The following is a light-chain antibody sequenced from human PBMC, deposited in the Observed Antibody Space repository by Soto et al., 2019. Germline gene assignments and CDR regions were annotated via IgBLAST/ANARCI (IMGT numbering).Light chain of an antibody. Sequence: QSALTQPASVSGSPGQSITISCTGSSSDVGGHNHVSWYQQHPGKAPKLIIYEVGNRPSGVSNRFFGSKSGNTASLTISGFQAEDEADYYCNSYTSSSTHVFGTGTKVTVL. CDR2: EVG. CDR1: SSDVGGHNH. V-gene: IGLV2-14*01. CDR3: NSYTSSSTHV. J-gene: IGLJ1*01.